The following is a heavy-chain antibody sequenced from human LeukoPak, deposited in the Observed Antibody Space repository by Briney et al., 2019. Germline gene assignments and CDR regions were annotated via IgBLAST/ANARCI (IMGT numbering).Heavy chain of an antibody. D-gene: IGHD6-13*01. J-gene: IGHJ3*02. V-gene: IGHV4-59*08. Sequence: SETLSLTCTVSAGSINISYWSWIRQPPGKGLEWIGYIYHRGSTNYNPSLKSRVTISVDTSKNQYSLNLSSVTAADTAVYHCARSGVYTGYDAFDIWGQGTRVTVSS. CDR1: AGSINISY. CDR3: ARSGVYTGYDAFDI. CDR2: IYHRGST.